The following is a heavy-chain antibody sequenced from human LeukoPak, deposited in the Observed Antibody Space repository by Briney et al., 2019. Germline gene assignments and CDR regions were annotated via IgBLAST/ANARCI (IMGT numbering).Heavy chain of an antibody. CDR1: GLTFSNSW. V-gene: IGHV3-74*01. D-gene: IGHD5-12*01. CDR2: MYGDMRDI. J-gene: IGHJ5*02. Sequence: GGSLRLSCEASGLTFSNSWMHWVRQIPGKGLVWVSRMYGDMRDISYADSVKGRFTISRDNAKNTVYLQMNSLRGEDTAVYYCARDLGLRGSTWGQGALVTVSS. CDR3: ARDLGLRGST.